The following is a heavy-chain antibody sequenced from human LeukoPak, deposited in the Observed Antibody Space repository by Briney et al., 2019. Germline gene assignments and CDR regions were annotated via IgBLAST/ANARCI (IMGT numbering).Heavy chain of an antibody. V-gene: IGHV3-7*01. CDR3: ARGPRYFDL. CDR1: GFTFSTFG. CDR2: IKQDGSEK. Sequence: TGGSLRLSCAASGFTFSTFGMSWVRQAPGKGLEWVANIKQDGSEKYYVDSVKGRFTISRDNAKNSLFLLLSSLRAEDTAVYYCARGPRYFDLWGRGPLVTVSS. J-gene: IGHJ2*01.